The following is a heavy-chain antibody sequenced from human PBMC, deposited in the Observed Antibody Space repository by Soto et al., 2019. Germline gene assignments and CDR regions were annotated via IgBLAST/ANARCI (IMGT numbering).Heavy chain of an antibody. CDR1: GFTFDDYA. Sequence: DVQLVESGGGLVQPGRSLRLSCAASGFTFDDYAMHWVRQAPGKGLEWVSGISWNSGSIGYADSVKGRFTISRDNAKNSLYLQMNSLRAEDTALYYCAKAKTVAGRGYYFDYWGQGTLVTVSS. V-gene: IGHV3-9*01. CDR2: ISWNSGSI. CDR3: AKAKTVAGRGYYFDY. D-gene: IGHD6-19*01. J-gene: IGHJ4*02.